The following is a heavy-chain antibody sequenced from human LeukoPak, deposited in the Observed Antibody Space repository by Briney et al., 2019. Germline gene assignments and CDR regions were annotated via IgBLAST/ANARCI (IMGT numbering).Heavy chain of an antibody. CDR2: ISDDGSNK. J-gene: IGHJ3*02. CDR1: GFTFSSYA. V-gene: IGHV3-30*04. CDR3: ARVDDLDAFDI. Sequence: GRSLRLSCAASGFTFSSYAMHWVRQAPGKGLEWVAVISDDGSNKYYADSVKGRFTISRDNSKNTLYLQMNSLRPEDTAVYYCARVDDLDAFDIWGQGTMVTVSS. D-gene: IGHD2-2*03.